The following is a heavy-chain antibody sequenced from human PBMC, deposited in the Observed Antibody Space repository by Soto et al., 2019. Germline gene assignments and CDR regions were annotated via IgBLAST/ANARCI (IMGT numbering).Heavy chain of an antibody. D-gene: IGHD6-19*01. CDR3: ARLFDTSGWYDY. V-gene: IGHV5-51*01. Sequence: GESLKISCKGSGYSFTSYWIGWVRQMPGKGLERMGIVYPGDSDTRYSPSFQGQVTISADKSITTTYLQWSSLKASDTAIYYCARLFDTSGWYDYWGQGTLVTVSS. CDR1: GYSFTSYW. CDR2: VYPGDSDT. J-gene: IGHJ4*02.